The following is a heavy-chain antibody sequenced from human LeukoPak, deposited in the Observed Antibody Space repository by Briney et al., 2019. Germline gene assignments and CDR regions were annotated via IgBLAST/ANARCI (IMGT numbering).Heavy chain of an antibody. Sequence: GGSLRLSCAASGFTFSSYSMNWVRQAPGKGLEWVSSISSSSSYIYYADSVKGRFTISRDNAKNSLYLQMNSLRAEDTAVCYCASSYYDSSGYYRILYYYYGMDVWGQGTTVTVSS. J-gene: IGHJ6*02. CDR1: GFTFSSYS. CDR3: ASSYYDSSGYYRILYYYYGMDV. CDR2: ISSSSSYI. D-gene: IGHD3-22*01. V-gene: IGHV3-21*01.